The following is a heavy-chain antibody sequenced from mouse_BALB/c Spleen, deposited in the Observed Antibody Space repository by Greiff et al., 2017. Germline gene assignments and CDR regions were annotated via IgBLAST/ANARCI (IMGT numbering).Heavy chain of an antibody. D-gene: IGHD2-10*02. CDR3: ARVGYGNYGFAY. Sequence: EVKVVESGGGLVKPGGSLKLSCAASGFTFSDYYMYWVRQTPEKRLEWVATISDGGSYTYYPDSVKGRFTISRDNAKNNLYLQMSSLKSEDTAMYYCARVGYGNYGFAYWGQGTLVTVSA. CDR1: GFTFSDYY. J-gene: IGHJ3*01. CDR2: ISDGGSYT. V-gene: IGHV5-4*02.